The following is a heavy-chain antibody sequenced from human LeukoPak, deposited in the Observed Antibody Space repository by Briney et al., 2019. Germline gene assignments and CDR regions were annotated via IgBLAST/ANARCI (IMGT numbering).Heavy chain of an antibody. CDR3: AKVAGTPFDY. J-gene: IGHJ4*02. Sequence: GGSLRLSCAASGSTFSSYGMHWVRQAPGKGLEWVAVISYDGSNKYYADSVKGRFTISRDNSKNTLYLQMNSLRAEDTAVYYCAKVAGTPFDYWGQGTLVTVSS. V-gene: IGHV3-30*18. CDR1: GSTFSSYG. CDR2: ISYDGSNK. D-gene: IGHD6-19*01.